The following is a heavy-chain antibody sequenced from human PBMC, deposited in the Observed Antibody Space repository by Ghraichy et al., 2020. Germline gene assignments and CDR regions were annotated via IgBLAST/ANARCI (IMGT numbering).Heavy chain of an antibody. J-gene: IGHJ4*02. CDR3: AKEDVVSAVPID. CDR1: GFIFASYA. D-gene: IGHD2-21*02. V-gene: IGHV3-23*01. CDR2: IAGSGGNT. Sequence: SCAASGFIFASYAMTWVRQTPEKGLEWVAGIAGSGGNTYYGDSVKGRFTISRDNSKNTLYLQMNFLRAEDTAVYYCAKEDVVSAVPIDWGQGTLVTVS.